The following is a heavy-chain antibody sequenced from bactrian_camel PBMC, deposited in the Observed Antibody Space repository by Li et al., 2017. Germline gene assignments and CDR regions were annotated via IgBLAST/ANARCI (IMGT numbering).Heavy chain of an antibody. CDR2: AYSDNSEA. D-gene: IGHD3*01. CDR3: AANKYRCPIGAMAWVGTEYNY. V-gene: IGHV3-2*01. Sequence: HVQLVESGGGLVQPGGSLTLSCTFSGFTFSSVYMSWIRQAPGKGLEWVASAYSDNSEAAYTDSVKGWFSISRDNAKNTLYLQMNSLKPEDTAMYYCAANKYRCPIGAMAWVGTEYNYWGQGTQVTVS. J-gene: IGHJ4*01. CDR1: GFTFSSVY.